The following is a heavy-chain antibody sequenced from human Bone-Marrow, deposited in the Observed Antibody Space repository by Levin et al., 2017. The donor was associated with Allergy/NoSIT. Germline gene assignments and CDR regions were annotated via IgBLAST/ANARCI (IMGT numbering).Heavy chain of an antibody. Sequence: GGSLRLSCAASGFTFSNYGMHWVRQAPGKGLEWVALISYDGSNKYYADSVKGRFTITRDNSKNTLYLQMNSLRADDTAVYYCAKDFERLQISYSSGWSGVKNYYFYYGMDVWGQGTTVIVSS. CDR3: AKDFERLQISYSSGWSGVKNYYFYYGMDV. V-gene: IGHV3-30*18. D-gene: IGHD6-19*01. J-gene: IGHJ6*02. CDR2: ISYDGSNK. CDR1: GFTFSNYG.